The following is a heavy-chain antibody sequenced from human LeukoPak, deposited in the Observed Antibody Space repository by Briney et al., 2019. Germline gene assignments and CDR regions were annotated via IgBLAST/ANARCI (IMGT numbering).Heavy chain of an antibody. V-gene: IGHV1-24*01. CDR2: FDPEDAER. D-gene: IGHD2-21*02. CDR1: GYTLTELS. J-gene: IGHJ4*02. Sequence: ASVKVSCKVSGYTLTELSIHWMRQAPGKGLEWMGGFDPEDAERIYAQRLQGRVTMTEDPSTDAAYMELSSLRSEDTAVYYCARGCGGDCYATNFDYWGQGTLVTVSS. CDR3: ARGCGGDCYATNFDY.